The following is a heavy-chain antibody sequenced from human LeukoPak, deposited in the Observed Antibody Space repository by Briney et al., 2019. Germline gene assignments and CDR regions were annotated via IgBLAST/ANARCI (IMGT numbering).Heavy chain of an antibody. CDR3: ARSVPQPIAARPSYAFDI. CDR2: IYYSGST. Sequence: SETLSLTCTVSGGSISPYYWTWIRQSPGKGLEWIGYIYYSGSTNYNPSLKSRVTISVDTSKNQFSLKLSSVTAADTAVYYCARSVPQPIAARPSYAFDIWGQGTMVTVSS. CDR1: GGSISPYY. V-gene: IGHV4-59*01. D-gene: IGHD6-6*01. J-gene: IGHJ3*02.